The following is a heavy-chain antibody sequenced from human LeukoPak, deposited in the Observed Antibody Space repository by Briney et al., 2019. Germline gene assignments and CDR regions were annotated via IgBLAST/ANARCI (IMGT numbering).Heavy chain of an antibody. CDR3: ARDAIGYRSSTSCYGDY. V-gene: IGHV3-21*01. CDR1: GFTFSSYS. D-gene: IGHD2-2*01. Sequence: GGSLRLSCAASGFTFSSYSMNWVRQAPGKGLEWVSSISSSSSYIYYADSVKGRFTISRDNAKNSLYLQMNSLRAEDTAVYYCARDAIGYRSSTSCYGDYWGQGTLVTVSS. CDR2: ISSSSSYI. J-gene: IGHJ4*02.